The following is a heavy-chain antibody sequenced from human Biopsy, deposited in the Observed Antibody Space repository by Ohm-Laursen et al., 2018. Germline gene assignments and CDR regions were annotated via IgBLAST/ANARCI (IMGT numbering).Heavy chain of an antibody. CDR3: TRAGGGKIYGL. J-gene: IGHJ4*02. CDR1: GVSINTGGYY. Sequence: TLSLTCTVSGVSINTGGYYWTWIRQHPGTGLEWIGYIRYSGNTLYNPSLKSRLTISVDTSRNQFSLKLTSGTAADTALYYCTRAGGGKIYGLWGQGTLVTVSS. D-gene: IGHD3-16*01. CDR2: IRYSGNT. V-gene: IGHV4-31*03.